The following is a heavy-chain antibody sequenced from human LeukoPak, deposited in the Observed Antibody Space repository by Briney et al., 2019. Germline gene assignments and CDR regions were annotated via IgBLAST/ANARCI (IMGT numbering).Heavy chain of an antibody. Sequence: GGSLRLSCAASGFTFSSYWMHWVRQAPGKGLMWVSRINIDGSDTVYADSVKGRFTISRDNAKNTLYLQMNSLRAEDTAMYYCARHLDYWGQGTLVTVSS. CDR2: INIDGSDT. CDR1: GFTFSSYW. J-gene: IGHJ4*02. V-gene: IGHV3-74*01. CDR3: ARHLDY.